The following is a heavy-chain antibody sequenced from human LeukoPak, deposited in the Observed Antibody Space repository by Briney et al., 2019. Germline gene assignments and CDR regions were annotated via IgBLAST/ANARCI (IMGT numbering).Heavy chain of an antibody. V-gene: IGHV4-59*01. J-gene: IGHJ4*02. CDR2: ISDGESP. CDR1: GGSISYYY. CDR3: ARQSSSSWYYFDY. D-gene: IGHD6-13*01. Sequence: PSETLSLTCSVSGGSISYYYWSWIRQFPGKGLEWIGYISDGESPDYNPSLQSRVTIYVDSSKNQFFLNLTSVTAADTAVYYCARQSSSSWYYFDYWGQGTLVTVSS.